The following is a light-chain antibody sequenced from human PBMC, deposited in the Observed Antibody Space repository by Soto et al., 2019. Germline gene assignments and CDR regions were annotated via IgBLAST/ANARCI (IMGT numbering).Light chain of an antibody. J-gene: IGKJ2*01. CDR3: QQSHSTPQYT. V-gene: IGKV1-39*01. Sequence: DIQMTQSPSSLSASVGDRVTITCRASQSISSYLNWYQQKPGKAPKLLIYAASSLQSGVPSRFSGSGSGTDFTLTISSLQPEDFATYYCQQSHSTPQYTFGQGTKVDIK. CDR1: QSISSY. CDR2: AAS.